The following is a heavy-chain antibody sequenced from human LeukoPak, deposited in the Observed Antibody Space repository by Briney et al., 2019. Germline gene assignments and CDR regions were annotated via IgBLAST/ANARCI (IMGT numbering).Heavy chain of an antibody. CDR1: GFTFSSYW. J-gene: IGHJ3*02. D-gene: IGHD1-26*01. Sequence: GGSLRLSCAASGFTFSSYWMTWVRQAPGKGLEWVANIKHDGTDKNYVNSVKGRFTISRDSAKNSLYLQMNSLRAEDTAVYYCARSKGATDDAFDIWGQGTMVTVSS. V-gene: IGHV3-7*01. CDR3: ARSKGATDDAFDI. CDR2: IKHDGTDK.